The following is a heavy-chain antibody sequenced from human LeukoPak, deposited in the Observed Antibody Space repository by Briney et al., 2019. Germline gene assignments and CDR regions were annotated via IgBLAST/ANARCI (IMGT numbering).Heavy chain of an antibody. Sequence: PSETLSLTCTVSGGSISSSSYYWTWIRQPAGKGLEWIGRIYSSGSTNYNPSLKSRVTISLDTSKNQFSLKLSSVTAADTAVYYCARGYSSSWYVWFDYWGQGTLVTVSS. CDR2: IYSSGST. J-gene: IGHJ4*02. V-gene: IGHV4-61*10. D-gene: IGHD6-13*01. CDR3: ARGYSSSWYVWFDY. CDR1: GGSISSSSYY.